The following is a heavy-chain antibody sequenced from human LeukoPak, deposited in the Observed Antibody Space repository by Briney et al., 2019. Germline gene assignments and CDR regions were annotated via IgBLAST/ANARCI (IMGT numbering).Heavy chain of an antibody. D-gene: IGHD3-9*01. J-gene: IGHJ3*02. CDR3: ARDAYYDILTGSGAFDI. Sequence: GGSLRLSCAASGFTFSSYSMNWVRQAPGKGLEWVSSISSSSSYIYYADSVKGRFTISRDNAKNSLYLQMNSLRAEDTAVYYCARDAYYDILTGSGAFDIWGQGTMVTVSS. V-gene: IGHV3-21*01. CDR1: GFTFSSYS. CDR2: ISSSSSYI.